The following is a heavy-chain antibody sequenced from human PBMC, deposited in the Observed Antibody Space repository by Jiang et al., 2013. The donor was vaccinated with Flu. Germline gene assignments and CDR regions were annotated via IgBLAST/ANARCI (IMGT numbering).Heavy chain of an antibody. D-gene: IGHD3-10*01. V-gene: IGHV4-34*01. J-gene: IGHJ6*04. Sequence: LLKPSETLSLTCAVYGGSFSGYYWSWIRQPPGKGLEWIGEINHSGSTNYNPSLKSRVTISVDTSKNQFSLKLSSVTAADTAVYYCARGFVLLWSGGYYYGMDVWGKGTTVTVSS. CDR3: ARGFVLLWSGGYYYGMDV. CDR1: GGSFSGYY. CDR2: INHSGST.